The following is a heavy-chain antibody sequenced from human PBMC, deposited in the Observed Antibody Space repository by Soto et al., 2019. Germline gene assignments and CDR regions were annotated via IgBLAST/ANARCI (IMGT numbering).Heavy chain of an antibody. J-gene: IGHJ2*01. Sequence: QVQLVESGGGVVQPGRSLRLSCAASGFTFSSYGMHWVRQAPGKGLEWVAVISYDGSNKYYADSVKGRFTISRDNSKNTLYLQRNSLRAEDTAVYYCAKDKLAVAGTRKNWYFDLWGRGTLVTVSS. CDR1: GFTFSSYG. CDR3: AKDKLAVAGTRKNWYFDL. V-gene: IGHV3-30*18. D-gene: IGHD6-19*01. CDR2: ISYDGSNK.